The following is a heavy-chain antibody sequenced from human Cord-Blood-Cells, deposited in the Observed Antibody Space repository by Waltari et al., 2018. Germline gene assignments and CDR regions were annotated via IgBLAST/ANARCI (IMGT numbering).Heavy chain of an antibody. D-gene: IGHD6-19*01. Sequence: QLQLQESGPGLVKPSETLSLTCTVSGGSISSRSYYWGWIRQPPGKGLEWIGSIYYSGSTYYNPSLKSRVTISVDTSKNQFSLKLSSVTAADTAVYYCARLVAVAGLGPLDAFDIWGQGTMVTVSS. CDR2: IYYSGST. CDR1: GGSISSRSYY. J-gene: IGHJ3*02. V-gene: IGHV4-39*01. CDR3: ARLVAVAGLGPLDAFDI.